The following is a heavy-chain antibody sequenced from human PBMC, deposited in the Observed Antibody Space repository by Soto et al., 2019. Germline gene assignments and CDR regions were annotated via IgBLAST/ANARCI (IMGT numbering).Heavy chain of an antibody. CDR1: GYTFTSYD. CDR2: MNPNSGNT. V-gene: IGHV1-8*01. Sequence: QVQLVQSGAEVKKPGASVKVSCKASGYTFTSYDINWVRQATGQGLEWMGWMNPNSGNTGYAQKFQGRVTMTRNTSISTAYMELRSLRSEDTAVYYCARSGGRRCTNGVCLNWFDPWGQGTLVTVSS. CDR3: ARSGGRRCTNGVCLNWFDP. J-gene: IGHJ5*02. D-gene: IGHD2-8*01.